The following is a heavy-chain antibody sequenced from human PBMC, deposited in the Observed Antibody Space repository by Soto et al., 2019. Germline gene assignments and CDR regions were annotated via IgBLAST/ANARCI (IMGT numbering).Heavy chain of an antibody. CDR2: IKSKTDGGTT. J-gene: IGHJ4*02. Sequence: EVQLVESGGSLVKPGGSLRLSCAASGFTFSNAWMSWVRQAPGKGLEWVGRIKSKTDGGTTDYAAPVKGRFTISRDDSKNTLYLQMNSLKTEDTAVYYCTTDPPLYSSSSYGGYFDYWGQGTLVTVSS. CDR1: GFTFSNAW. D-gene: IGHD6-13*01. V-gene: IGHV3-15*01. CDR3: TTDPPLYSSSSYGGYFDY.